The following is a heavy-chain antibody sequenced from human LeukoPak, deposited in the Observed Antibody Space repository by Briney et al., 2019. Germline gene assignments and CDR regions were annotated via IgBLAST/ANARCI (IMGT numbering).Heavy chain of an antibody. Sequence: KPSETLSLTCTVSGGSISTYYWNWLRQPPGKGLEWIGYISYTGSTNYSPSLKSRVTMSVDTSKNQFSLKLSSVTAAGTAVYYCARLRELAALHDALDIWGQGTMVTVCS. D-gene: IGHD5-24*01. CDR1: GGSISTYY. CDR2: ISYTGST. CDR3: ARLRELAALHDALDI. V-gene: IGHV4-59*08. J-gene: IGHJ3*02.